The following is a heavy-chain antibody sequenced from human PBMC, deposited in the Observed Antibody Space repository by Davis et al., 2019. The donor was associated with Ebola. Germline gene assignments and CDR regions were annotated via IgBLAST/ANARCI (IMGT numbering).Heavy chain of an antibody. V-gene: IGHV3-23*01. CDR3: ARVRSGAFDI. Sequence: GESLKISCAASGFTFSSYAMSWVRQAPGKGLEWVSAISGSGGSTYYADSVKGRFTISRDNSKNTLYLQMSSLRAEDTAVYYCARVRSGAFDIWGQGTMVTVSS. CDR2: ISGSGGST. J-gene: IGHJ3*02. CDR1: GFTFSSYA.